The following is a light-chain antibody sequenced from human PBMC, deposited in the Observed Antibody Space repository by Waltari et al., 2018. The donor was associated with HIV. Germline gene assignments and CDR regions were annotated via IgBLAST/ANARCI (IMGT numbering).Light chain of an antibody. CDR1: SSDIGGSNY. CDR2: EVT. J-gene: IGLJ3*02. CDR3: ASYGGTNDLV. V-gene: IGLV2-8*01. Sequence: QSALTQPPSASGSPGQSVAISCTGTSSDIGGSNYVSWYQQHPGKAPKLMIFEVTKRPSGVPDRVSGSKSGNTASLTVSGLQAEDEADYYCASYGGTNDLVFGGGTKLTVL.